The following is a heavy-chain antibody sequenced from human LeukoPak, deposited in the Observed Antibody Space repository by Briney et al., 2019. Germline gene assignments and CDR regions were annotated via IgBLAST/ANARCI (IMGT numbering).Heavy chain of an antibody. CDR1: GYTFTGYH. V-gene: IGHV1-2*02. CDR3: ARFDSSGYDPFDY. J-gene: IGHJ4*02. D-gene: IGHD3-22*01. CDR2: INPNSGGT. Sequence: GASVKVSCKASGYTFTGYHMHWVRQAPGQGLEWMGWINPNSGGTNYAQKFQGRVTMTRDTSISTAYMELSRLRSDDTAVYYCARFDSSGYDPFDYWGQGTLVTVSS.